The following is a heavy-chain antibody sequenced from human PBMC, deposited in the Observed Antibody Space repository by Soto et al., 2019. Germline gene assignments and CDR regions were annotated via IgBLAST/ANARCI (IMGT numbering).Heavy chain of an antibody. Sequence: QVQLVQSGAEVKKPGSSVKVSCKASGGTFSSYAISWVRQAPGQGLEWMGGIIPIFGTANYAQKFQGRVTITADESTSTAYMKLSSLRSEDTAVYYCARDRRAAAAGSPNPPYYFDYWGQGTLVTVSS. V-gene: IGHV1-69*12. CDR2: IIPIFGTA. J-gene: IGHJ4*02. D-gene: IGHD6-13*01. CDR3: ARDRRAAAAGSPNPPYYFDY. CDR1: GGTFSSYA.